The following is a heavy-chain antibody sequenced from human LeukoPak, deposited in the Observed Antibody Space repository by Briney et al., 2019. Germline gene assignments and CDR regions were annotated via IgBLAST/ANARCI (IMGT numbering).Heavy chain of an antibody. J-gene: IGHJ3*02. Sequence: ASVKVSCKASGYTFTGYYMHWVRQAPGQGLEWMGWINPNSGGTNYAQKFQGRVTMTRDTSISTAYMELSRLRSDDTAVYYCARANVVYGDYGDAFDIWGQGTMVTVSS. CDR2: INPNSGGT. CDR3: ARANVVYGDYGDAFDI. V-gene: IGHV1-2*02. CDR1: GYTFTGYY. D-gene: IGHD4-17*01.